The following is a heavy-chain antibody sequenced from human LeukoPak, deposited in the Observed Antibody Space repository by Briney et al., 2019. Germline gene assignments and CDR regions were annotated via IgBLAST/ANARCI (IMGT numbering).Heavy chain of an antibody. V-gene: IGHV4-31*03. Sequence: PSGTLSLTCTVSGGSIGSGGYYWSWIRQHPGKGLEWIGYIYYSGSTYSNPSLKSRVTISVDTSKNQFSLRLSSVTAADTAVYYCAREVGYYDSSGYFDYWGQGTLVTVSS. CDR2: IYYSGST. J-gene: IGHJ4*02. CDR3: AREVGYYDSSGYFDY. CDR1: GGSIGSGGYY. D-gene: IGHD3-22*01.